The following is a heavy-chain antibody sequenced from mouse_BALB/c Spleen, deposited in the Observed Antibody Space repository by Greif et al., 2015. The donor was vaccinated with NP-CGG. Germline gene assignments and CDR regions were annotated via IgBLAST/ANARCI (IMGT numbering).Heavy chain of an antibody. CDR2: IWAGGST. Sequence: VQGVESGPGLVAPSQSLSITCTVSGFSLTSYGVHWVRQPPGKGLEWLGVIWAGGSTNYNSALMSRLSISKDNSKSQVFLKMNSLQTDDTAMYYCARERGGKAWFAYWGQGTLVTVSA. CDR3: ARERGGKAWFAY. CDR1: GFSLTSYG. D-gene: IGHD1-3*01. V-gene: IGHV2-9*02. J-gene: IGHJ3*01.